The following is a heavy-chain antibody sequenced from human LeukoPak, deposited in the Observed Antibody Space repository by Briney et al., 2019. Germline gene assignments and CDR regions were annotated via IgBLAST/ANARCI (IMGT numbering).Heavy chain of an antibody. CDR3: ARDWGVGGRPGYMDV. J-gene: IGHJ6*03. V-gene: IGHV4-4*07. D-gene: IGHD6-6*01. CDR2: IYTSGST. Sequence: PSETLSLTCTVSGGSISSYYWSWIRQPAGKGLEWIGRIYTSGSTNYNPSLKSRVTMSVDTSKNQFPLKLSSVTAADTAVYYCARDWGVGGRPGYMDVWGKGTTVTVSS. CDR1: GGSISSYY.